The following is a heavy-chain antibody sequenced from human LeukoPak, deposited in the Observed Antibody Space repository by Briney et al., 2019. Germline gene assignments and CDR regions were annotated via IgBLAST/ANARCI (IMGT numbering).Heavy chain of an antibody. V-gene: IGHV1-18*01. CDR2: ISAYNDNT. CDR3: ARGRTHYDILTGYYNDFDY. J-gene: IGHJ4*02. Sequence: ASVKVSCKASGYTFTSYGISWVRQAPGQGLEWMGWISAYNDNTNYVQKLQGRVTMTTDTSTSTAYMELRSLRSDDTAVYYCARGRTHYDILTGYYNDFDYWGQGTLVTVSS. D-gene: IGHD3-9*01. CDR1: GYTFTSYG.